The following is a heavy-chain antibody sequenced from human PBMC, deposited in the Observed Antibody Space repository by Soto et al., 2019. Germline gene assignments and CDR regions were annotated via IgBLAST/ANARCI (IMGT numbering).Heavy chain of an antibody. V-gene: IGHV1-3*01. CDR2: INAGNGNT. CDR3: ARAGYYGSGSYASLDY. CDR1: GYTFTSYA. D-gene: IGHD3-10*01. J-gene: IGHJ4*02. Sequence: ASVKVSCKASGYTFTSYAMHWVRQAPGQRLEWMGWINAGNGNTKYSQKFQGRVTITTDTSTSTAYMELRSLRSDDTAVYYCARAGYYGSGSYASLDYWGQGTLVTVSS.